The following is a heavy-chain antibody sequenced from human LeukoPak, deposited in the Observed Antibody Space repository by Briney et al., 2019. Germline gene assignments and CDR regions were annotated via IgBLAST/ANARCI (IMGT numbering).Heavy chain of an antibody. J-gene: IGHJ4*02. V-gene: IGHV3-23*01. Sequence: GWSLRLSCAVSGFTFDKYAMRWVRQAPGKGLEWVSAITDRGDITYYADAVKGRFTISRDNSRNMLYLQMNSLRVEDTAIYFCAKRISGVVGPVVDYWGQGTLVTVSS. CDR3: AKRISGVVGPVVDY. CDR1: GFTFDKYA. D-gene: IGHD2-15*01. CDR2: ITDRGDIT.